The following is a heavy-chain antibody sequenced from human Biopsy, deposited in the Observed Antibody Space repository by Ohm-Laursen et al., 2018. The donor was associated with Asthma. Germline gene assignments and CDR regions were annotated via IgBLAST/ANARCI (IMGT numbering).Heavy chain of an antibody. D-gene: IGHD5-12*01. V-gene: IGHV3-30*18. Sequence: SLRLSCAASGFMFRSFGMHWVRQAPGKGLEWVAVISYDGNHKFYEDSVKGRFTISRDNSKNKLYLQMNSLRTEDMVVYYCAKRRGYSGHDNDYWGQGTLVTVSS. CDR3: AKRRGYSGHDNDY. CDR2: ISYDGNHK. J-gene: IGHJ4*02. CDR1: GFMFRSFG.